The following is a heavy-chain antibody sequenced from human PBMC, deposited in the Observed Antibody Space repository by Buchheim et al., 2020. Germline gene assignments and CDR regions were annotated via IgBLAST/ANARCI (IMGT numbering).Heavy chain of an antibody. J-gene: IGHJ5*02. Sequence: QVQLQESGPGLVKPSETLSLTCTVSGGSVTSYYWSWIRQPPGKGLEWIAYIYYSGGTNYNPSLKSRVTISVDTSKNQLSLKLNSVTAADTAVYYCARGAIAGRGWFDPWGQGTL. CDR1: GGSVTSYY. CDR2: IYYSGGT. V-gene: IGHV4-59*02. D-gene: IGHD6-6*01. CDR3: ARGAIAGRGWFDP.